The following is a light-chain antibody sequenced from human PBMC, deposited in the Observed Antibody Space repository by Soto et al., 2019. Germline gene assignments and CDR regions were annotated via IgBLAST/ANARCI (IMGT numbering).Light chain of an antibody. Sequence: ELVLPQSPGTLSLSPGARTTLSCRARQSVSSSYLTWYQQKPGQPPRLLIYNASNRTTGIPARFSGSGSGTDFTLTISSLEPEDFAVYYCQQRGDWPPITFGQGTRLEIK. CDR2: NAS. J-gene: IGKJ5*01. V-gene: IGKV3D-20*02. CDR3: QQRGDWPPIT. CDR1: QSVSSSY.